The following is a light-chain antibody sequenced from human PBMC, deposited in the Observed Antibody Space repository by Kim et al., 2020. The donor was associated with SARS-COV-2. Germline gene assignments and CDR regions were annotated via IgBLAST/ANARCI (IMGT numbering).Light chain of an antibody. CDR2: GAS. CDR3: QQYGGSPRVT. V-gene: IGKV3-20*01. CDR1: QSVGSNY. Sequence: EILLTQSPGTLSLSPGERATLSCRASQSVGSNYLAWYQQKPGQAPRLLIYGASSRATGIPDRFSGSGSGTDFTLTISRLEPEDFAVYYCQQYGGSPRVTFGQGTRLEIK. J-gene: IGKJ5*01.